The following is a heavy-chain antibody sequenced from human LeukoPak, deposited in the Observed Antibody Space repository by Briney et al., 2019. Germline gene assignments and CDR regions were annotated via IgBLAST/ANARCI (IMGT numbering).Heavy chain of an antibody. Sequence: SVKVSCKASGGTFSSYTISWVRQAPGQGLEWMGRIIPILGIANYAQKFQGRVTITADKSTSTAYMELSSLRSEDTAVYYCARLVPAATPDSKNRDSWGQGTLVTVSS. CDR3: ARLVPAATPDSKNRDS. V-gene: IGHV1-69*02. D-gene: IGHD2-2*01. CDR1: GGTFSSYT. J-gene: IGHJ4*02. CDR2: IIPILGIA.